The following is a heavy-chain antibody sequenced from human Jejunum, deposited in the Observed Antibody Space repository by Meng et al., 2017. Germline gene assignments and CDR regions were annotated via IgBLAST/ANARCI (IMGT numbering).Heavy chain of an antibody. D-gene: IGHD2-8*01. J-gene: IGHJ5*02. CDR2: ISFSGKT. Sequence: QVQLQESGPGLVKPSGTLSLTCAVSGASISSSNWWSWVRQSPGKGLEWIGYISFSGKTSYNPSFKSRVTISLDTSKNHFSLTLTSVTVADTAGYYCARGGNGGRLGDNWFDPWGQGTLVTVSS. V-gene: IGHV4-4*02. CDR1: GASISSSNW. CDR3: ARGGNGGRLGDNWFDP.